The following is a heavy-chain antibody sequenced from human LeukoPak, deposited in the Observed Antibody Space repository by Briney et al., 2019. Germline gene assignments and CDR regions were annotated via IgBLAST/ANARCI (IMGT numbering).Heavy chain of an antibody. CDR2: ISGSGGST. D-gene: IGHD3-10*01. CDR3: AKAGSGSYYNYGFDY. J-gene: IGHJ4*02. Sequence: GGSLRLSCAASGFTFSSYAMSWVRQAPGKGLEWVSAISGSGGSTYYADPVKGRFTISSDNSKNTLYLQMNSLRAEDTAVYYCAKAGSGSYYNYGFDYCGQGTLVTVSS. CDR1: GFTFSSYA. V-gene: IGHV3-23*01.